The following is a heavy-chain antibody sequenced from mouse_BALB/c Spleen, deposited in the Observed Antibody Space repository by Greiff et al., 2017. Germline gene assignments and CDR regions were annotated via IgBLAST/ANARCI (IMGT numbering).Heavy chain of an antibody. CDR2: ISNGGGST. CDR3: ARGGYDAMDY. V-gene: IGHV5-12-2*01. Sequence: EVQGVESGGGLVQPGGSLKLSCAASGFTFSSYTMSWVRQTPEKRLEWVAYISNGGGSTYYPDTVKGRFTISRDNAKNTLYLQMSSLKSEDTAMYYCARGGYDAMDYWGQGTSVTVSS. J-gene: IGHJ4*01. CDR1: GFTFSSYT.